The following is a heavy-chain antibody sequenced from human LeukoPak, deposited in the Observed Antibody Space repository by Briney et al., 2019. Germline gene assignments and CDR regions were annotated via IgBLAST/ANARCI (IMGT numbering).Heavy chain of an antibody. CDR3: ARDLSPGYSYGYRPLDY. CDR2: ISYDGSNK. V-gene: IGHV3-30-3*01. D-gene: IGHD5-18*01. Sequence: PGRSLRLSCAASGFTFSSYAMHWVRQAPGKGLEWVAVISYDGSNKYYADSVKGRFTISRDNSKNTLYLQMNSLRAEGTAVYYCARDLSPGYSYGYRPLDYWGQGTLVTVSS. J-gene: IGHJ4*02. CDR1: GFTFSSYA.